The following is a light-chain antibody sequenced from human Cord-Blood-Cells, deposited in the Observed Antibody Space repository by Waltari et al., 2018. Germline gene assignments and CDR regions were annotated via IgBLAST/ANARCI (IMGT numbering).Light chain of an antibody. CDR3: QQYNSYPFT. CDR2: KAS. J-gene: IGKJ3*01. CDR1: QGISSW. Sequence: DIQMTQSPSTLSASVGDRVTITCRASQGISSWLAWYQQKPGKAPKLLIYKASRLGSGVPSRFSGSGSGTEFPLTISSLQPDDFATYYCQQYNSYPFTFGPGTKVDIK. V-gene: IGKV1-5*03.